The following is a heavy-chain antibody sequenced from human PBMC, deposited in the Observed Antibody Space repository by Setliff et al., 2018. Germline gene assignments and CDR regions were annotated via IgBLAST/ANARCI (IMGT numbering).Heavy chain of an antibody. J-gene: IGHJ5*01. Sequence: SETLSLTCAVYGESFDNHYWTWIRQPPGERLEWIGEINHRGFTDYNPSLKSRVTMSVDTSKNQFSLKVSSVTAADSAMYYCARGRNVAARLLDSWSQGTRVTVSS. D-gene: IGHD6-6*01. CDR1: GESFDNHY. V-gene: IGHV4-34*01. CDR3: ARGRNVAARLLDS. CDR2: INHRGFT.